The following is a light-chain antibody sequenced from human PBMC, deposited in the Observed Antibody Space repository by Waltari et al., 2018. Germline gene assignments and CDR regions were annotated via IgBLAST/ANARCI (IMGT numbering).Light chain of an antibody. CDR1: QDIGNN. Sequence: IQITQSPSSLSASIGDTITITCQASQDIGNNLNWYQQKSGKAPKLLFYRASSLQSGVPSRFSGSGSGADFSLTIRSLQPEDFDTYYCQQGYDYPCTFGRGTKVEIK. V-gene: IGKV1-6*01. CDR3: QQGYDYPCT. J-gene: IGKJ1*01. CDR2: RAS.